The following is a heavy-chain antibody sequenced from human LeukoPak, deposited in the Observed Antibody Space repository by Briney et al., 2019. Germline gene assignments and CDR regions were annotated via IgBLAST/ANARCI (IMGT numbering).Heavy chain of an antibody. Sequence: SETLSLTCTVSGGSISSYHWSWIRQPPGKGLEWIGYIYYSGSTNYNPSLKSRVTISVDTSKNQFSLKLSSVTAADTAVYYCARDPALGGSYFDYWGQGTLVTVSS. J-gene: IGHJ4*02. D-gene: IGHD1-26*01. CDR1: GGSISSYH. CDR2: IYYSGST. V-gene: IGHV4-59*01. CDR3: ARDPALGGSYFDY.